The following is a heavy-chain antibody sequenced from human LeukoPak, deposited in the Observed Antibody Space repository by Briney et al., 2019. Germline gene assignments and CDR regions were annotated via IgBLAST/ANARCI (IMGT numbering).Heavy chain of an antibody. CDR2: INRNGGST. CDR3: ARIRIAAAGPSGYYFDY. D-gene: IGHD6-13*01. Sequence: GGSLRLSCAASGFTFDDYGMSWVRQAPGKGLEWVSGINRNGGSTGYADSVKGRFTISRDNAKNSLYLQMNSLRAEDTALYYCARIRIAAAGPSGYYFDYWGQGTLVTVSS. CDR1: GFTFDDYG. V-gene: IGHV3-20*04. J-gene: IGHJ4*02.